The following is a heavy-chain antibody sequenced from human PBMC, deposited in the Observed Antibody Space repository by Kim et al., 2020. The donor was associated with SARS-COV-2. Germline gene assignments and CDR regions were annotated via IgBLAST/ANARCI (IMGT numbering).Heavy chain of an antibody. J-gene: IGHJ6*02. D-gene: IGHD3-10*01. V-gene: IGHV3-73*01. CDR3: TRLYYGSGSYYPYYGMDV. Sequence: KGRFTISRDDSKNTAYLKMNSLKTEDTAVYYCTRLYYGSGSYYPYYGMDVWGQGTTVTVSS.